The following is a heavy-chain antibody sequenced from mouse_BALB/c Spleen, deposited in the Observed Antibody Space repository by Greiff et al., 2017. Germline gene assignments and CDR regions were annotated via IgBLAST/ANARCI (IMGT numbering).Heavy chain of an antibody. D-gene: IGHD2-4*01. J-gene: IGHJ2*01. CDR1: GFTFSDYY. CDR3: ARGYDYDGEYYFDY. Sequence: EVKLVESGGGLVKPGGSLKLSCAASGFTFSDYYMYWVRQTPEKRLEWVATISDGGSYTYYPDSVKGRFTISRDNAKNNLYLQMSSLKSEDTAMYYCARGYDYDGEYYFDYWGQGTTLTVSS. V-gene: IGHV5-4*02. CDR2: ISDGGSYT.